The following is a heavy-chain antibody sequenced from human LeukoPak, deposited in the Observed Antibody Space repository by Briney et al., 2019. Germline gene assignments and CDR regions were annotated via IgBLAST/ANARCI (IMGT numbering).Heavy chain of an antibody. D-gene: IGHD6-13*01. CDR1: GCSVSRSGYY. CDR3: ARGRGGAAAGTLHYYGMDV. Sequence: SETLSLTCNVSGCSVSRSGYYWNWIRQPPGKGLEWIGYIYYNGGTNYNPSLKSRVTVSSDSSKNQFSLKLSSVTAADTAVYYCARGRGGAAAGTLHYYGMDVWGQGTTVTVSS. J-gene: IGHJ6*02. V-gene: IGHV4-61*08. CDR2: IYYNGGT.